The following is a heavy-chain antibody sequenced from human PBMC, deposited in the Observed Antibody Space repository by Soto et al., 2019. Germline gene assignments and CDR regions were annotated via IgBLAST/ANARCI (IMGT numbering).Heavy chain of an antibody. Sequence: GGSLRLSCAASGFSFNRYSMSWVRQAPGKGLEWVSAITSSGENTDYANAVKGRFTISRDNSKNTLYLKLSSLTAEDTAVYCCAKYLRRHFFMKRYYM. CDR2: ITSSGENT. CDR3: AKYLRRHFFMKRYYM. D-gene: IGHD3-3*02. V-gene: IGHV3-23*01. J-gene: IGHJ6*03. CDR1: GFSFNRYS.